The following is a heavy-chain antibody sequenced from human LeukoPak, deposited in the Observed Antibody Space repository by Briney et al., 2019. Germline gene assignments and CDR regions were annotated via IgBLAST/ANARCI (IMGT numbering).Heavy chain of an antibody. J-gene: IGHJ4*02. V-gene: IGHV4-59*01. CDR1: GDSISSYY. CDR3: ARVDCNSGSCYPWYFDY. D-gene: IGHD2-15*01. CDR2: IYYSGST. Sequence: SETLSLTCTVSGDSISSYYWSWIRQPPGKGLEWIGYIYYSGSTNYNPSLKSRVTISVNTSKNQFSLKLSSVTAADTAVYYCARVDCNSGSCYPWYFDYWGQGTLVTVSS.